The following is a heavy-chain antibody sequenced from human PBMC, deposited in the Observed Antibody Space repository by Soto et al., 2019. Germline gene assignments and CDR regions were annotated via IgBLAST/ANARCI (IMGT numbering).Heavy chain of an antibody. CDR2: IYHSEGT. CDR3: ARPHYYGSGGYFF. D-gene: IGHD3-10*01. J-gene: IGHJ4*02. V-gene: IGHV4-4*02. CDR1: GGSISSSNW. Sequence: SETLSLTCAVSGGSISSSNWWSWVRQPPGKGLEWIGEIYHSEGTNYNPPLKTRVTISVDTSKNQFSLQLSSVTAADTAVYYCARPHYYGSGGYFFWGQGTLVTVSS.